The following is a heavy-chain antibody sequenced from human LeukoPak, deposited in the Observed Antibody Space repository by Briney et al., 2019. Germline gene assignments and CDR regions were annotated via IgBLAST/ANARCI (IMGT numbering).Heavy chain of an antibody. J-gene: IGHJ4*02. V-gene: IGHV1-3*01. CDR1: GYTFTSYA. Sequence: ASVKVSCKASGYTFTSYAMHWVRRAPGQRLEWMGWINAGNGNTKYSQEFQGRVTFTRDTSASTAYMELSSLRSDDTAVYYCARHIGYSSGWTNDYWGQGTLVTVSS. D-gene: IGHD6-19*01. CDR3: ARHIGYSSGWTNDY. CDR2: INAGNGNT.